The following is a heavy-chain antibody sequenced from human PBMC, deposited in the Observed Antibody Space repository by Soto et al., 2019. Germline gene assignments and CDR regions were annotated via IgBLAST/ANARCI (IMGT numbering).Heavy chain of an antibody. CDR3: ARGSSSVNSSGWYAPLFFDY. CDR1: GGSFRFFY. D-gene: IGHD6-19*01. Sequence: SETLSHTCSVYGGSFRFFYWIWTRPPPGKGLEWIGEINHSGSTNYNPSLKSRVTISVDTSKNQFSLKLSSVTAADTAVYYCARGSSSVNSSGWYAPLFFDYWGQGTLVTVSS. J-gene: IGHJ4*02. V-gene: IGHV4-34*01. CDR2: INHSGST.